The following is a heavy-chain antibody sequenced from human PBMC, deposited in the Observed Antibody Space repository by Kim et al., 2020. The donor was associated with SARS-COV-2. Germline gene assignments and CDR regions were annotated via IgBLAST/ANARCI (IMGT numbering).Heavy chain of an antibody. V-gene: IGHV3-30*04. CDR1: GFTFSSYA. CDR2: ISYDGSNK. D-gene: IGHD6-13*01. CDR3: ATIAAAGKGAFDI. Sequence: GGSLRLSCAASGFTFSSYAMHWVRQAPGKGLEWVAVISYDGSNKYYADSVKGRFTISRDNSKNTLYLQMNSLRAEDTAVYYCATIAAAGKGAFDIWGQGT. J-gene: IGHJ3*02.